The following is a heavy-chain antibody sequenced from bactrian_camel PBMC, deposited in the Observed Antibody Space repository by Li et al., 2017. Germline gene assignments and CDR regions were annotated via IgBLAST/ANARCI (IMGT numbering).Heavy chain of an antibody. J-gene: IGHJ4*01. CDR3: AADQLYGTCRDVLDFPA. Sequence: QLVESGGGSVQAGGSLRLSCAASGVTASWYWAGWFRQAPGKEREGVAGIETDGTNTYADSVKGRFTISKDSAKDTLHLHMTSLKPEDTAMYYCAADQLYGTCRDVLDFPARGQGTQVTVSS. V-gene: IGHV3S6*01. CDR1: GVTASWYW. D-gene: IGHD6*01. CDR2: IETDGTNT.